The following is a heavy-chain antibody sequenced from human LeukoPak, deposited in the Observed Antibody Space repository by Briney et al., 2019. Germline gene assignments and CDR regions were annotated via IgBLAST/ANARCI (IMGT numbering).Heavy chain of an antibody. CDR1: GFTFGDYA. V-gene: IGHV3-9*01. D-gene: IGHD6-13*01. CDR2: ISWNSGSK. CDR3: AKGYSSSGTDAFDI. J-gene: IGHJ3*02. Sequence: PGRSLRLSCAASGFTFGDYAMHWVRQVPGKGLEWVSGISWNSGSKGYADSVKGRFTISRDNAKNSLYLQMNSLRAEDTALYYCAKGYSSSGTDAFDIWGQGTMVTVSS.